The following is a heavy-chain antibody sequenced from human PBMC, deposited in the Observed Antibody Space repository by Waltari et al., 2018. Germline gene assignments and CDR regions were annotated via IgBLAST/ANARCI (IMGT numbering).Heavy chain of an antibody. Sequence: GGSLRRGYYWGWIRQPLGKGLEWIGSVSHSGSTYYNPSLKSRVTISIHMSKHQFSLELRSVTAADTAVYFCASDLGGTAVATDAFDIWGQGTMVIVSS. J-gene: IGHJ3*02. CDR2: VSHSGST. V-gene: IGHV4-38-2*02. CDR1: GGSLRRGYY. CDR3: ASDLGGTAVATDAFDI. D-gene: IGHD6-19*01.